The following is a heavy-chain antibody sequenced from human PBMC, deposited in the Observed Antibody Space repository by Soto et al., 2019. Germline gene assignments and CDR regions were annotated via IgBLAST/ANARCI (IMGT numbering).Heavy chain of an antibody. CDR2: INQDGSQR. V-gene: IGHV3-7*01. D-gene: IGHD3-16*01. J-gene: IGHJ4*02. CDR3: VCGGNFFFY. Sequence: EVQLVESGVGLVQPGGSLRLPCAASGFTFSTYWMTWVRQPPGKGLEWVAIINQDGSQRYYVDSVRGRFTISRDNAKHSLYLQMNSLRAEDPAVYYCVCGGNFFFYWGQGTLVTVSP. CDR1: GFTFSTYW.